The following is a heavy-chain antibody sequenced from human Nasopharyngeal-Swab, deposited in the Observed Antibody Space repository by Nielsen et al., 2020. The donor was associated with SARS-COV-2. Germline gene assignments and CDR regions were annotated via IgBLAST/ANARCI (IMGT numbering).Heavy chain of an antibody. CDR2: IGTAGDT. Sequence: GESLKISCAASGFTFSSYDMHWVRQATGKGLEWVSAIGTAGDTYYPGSVKGRLTISRENAKNSLYLQMNSLRAGDTAVYYCARALAPYSGYDYDYYYGMDVWGQGTTVTVSS. D-gene: IGHD5-12*01. V-gene: IGHV3-13*04. CDR3: ARALAPYSGYDYDYYYGMDV. J-gene: IGHJ6*02. CDR1: GFTFSSYD.